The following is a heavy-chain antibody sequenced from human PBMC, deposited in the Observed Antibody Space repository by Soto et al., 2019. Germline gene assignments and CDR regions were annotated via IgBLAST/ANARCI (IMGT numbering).Heavy chain of an antibody. CDR2: IWFDGRNI. CDR1: GFSISNYG. Sequence: GGSLRLSCVATGFSISNYGMHWVRQTPGRGLEWVAVIWFDGRNIAYRESVKGRFTVSRDNSKNMVYLQMDSLGVEDTAVFFFARDEIKSCSFLGSFDQWGKGSLVPAPS. V-gene: IGHV3-33*01. CDR3: ARDEIKSCSFLGSFDQ. D-gene: IGHD3-16*01. J-gene: IGHJ4*02.